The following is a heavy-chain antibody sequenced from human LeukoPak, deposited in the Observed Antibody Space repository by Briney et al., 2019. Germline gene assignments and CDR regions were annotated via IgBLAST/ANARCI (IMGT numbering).Heavy chain of an antibody. J-gene: IGHJ2*01. Sequence: SETLSLTCAVYGGSFSGYYWSWIRQPPGKGLEWIGEINHSGSTNYNPSLKSRVTISVDTSKNQFSLKLSSVTAADTAVYYCARHSPDIVVVPAASPHWYFDLWGRGTLVTVSS. CDR3: ARHSPDIVVVPAASPHWYFDL. D-gene: IGHD2-2*01. V-gene: IGHV4-34*01. CDR1: GGSFSGYY. CDR2: INHSGST.